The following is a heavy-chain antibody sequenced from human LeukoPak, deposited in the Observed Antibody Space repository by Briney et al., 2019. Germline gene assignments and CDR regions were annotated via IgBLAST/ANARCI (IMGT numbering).Heavy chain of an antibody. CDR1: GYTFTDYY. D-gene: IGHD6-13*01. J-gene: IGHJ4*02. CDR3: ARVAYGSSSNYFDY. CDR2: INPHSGGT. Sequence: GASVKVSCKASGYTFTDYYMHWVRQAPGQGLEWMGWINPHSGGTNYAQKFQGRVTMTRDTSITTASMELSRLRSDDTAVYYCARVAYGSSSNYFDYWGQGTLVTVSS. V-gene: IGHV1-2*02.